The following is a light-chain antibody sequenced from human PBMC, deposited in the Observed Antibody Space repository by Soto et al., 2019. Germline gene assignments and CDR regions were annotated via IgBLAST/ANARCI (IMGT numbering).Light chain of an antibody. CDR3: QQRHMWPIT. CDR2: AAS. Sequence: AIRMTQSPSSLSASTGDRVTITCRASQGISSYLAWYQQKPGKAPKLLIYAASTLQSGVPSRFSGSGSGTDFTLTISSLEPEDSAVYYCQQRHMWPITFGQGTRLEIK. J-gene: IGKJ5*01. V-gene: IGKV1-8*01. CDR1: QGISSY.